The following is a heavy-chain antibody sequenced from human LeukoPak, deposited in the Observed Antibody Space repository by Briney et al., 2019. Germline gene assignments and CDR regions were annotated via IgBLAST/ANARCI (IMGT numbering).Heavy chain of an antibody. CDR2: IIPIFGTA. J-gene: IGHJ4*02. CDR1: GGTFSSYA. D-gene: IGHD3-22*01. CDR3: ARETYDSSGYYYLTDY. V-gene: IGHV1-69*06. Sequence: GASVKVSCKASGGTFSSYAISWVRQAPGQGLEWMGGIIPIFGTANYAQKFQGRVTITADKSTSTAYMELSSLRSEDTAVYYCARETYDSSGYYYLTDYWGQGTLVTVSS.